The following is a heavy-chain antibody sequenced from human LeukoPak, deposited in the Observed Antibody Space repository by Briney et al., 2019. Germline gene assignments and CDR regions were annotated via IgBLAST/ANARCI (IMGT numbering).Heavy chain of an antibody. J-gene: IGHJ4*02. CDR3: ARGGLLHDY. V-gene: IGHV4-61*08. CDR2: IYYSGST. Sequence: SETLSLTCAVSGGSSSSGGYSWSWIRQPPGKGLEWIGYIYYSGSTNYNPSLKSRVTISVDTSKNQFSLKLSSVTAADTVVYYCARGGLLHDYWGQGTLVTVSS. CDR1: GGSSSSGGYS. D-gene: IGHD3-22*01.